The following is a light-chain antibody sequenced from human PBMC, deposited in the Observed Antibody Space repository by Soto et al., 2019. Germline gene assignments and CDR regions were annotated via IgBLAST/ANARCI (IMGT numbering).Light chain of an antibody. CDR1: ESISRH. V-gene: IGKV1-39*01. J-gene: IGKJ5*01. CDR3: QQSYSTLSIS. Sequence: DIQMTQSPSSLSASVGDRVTITCRASESISRHLNWYQQKPGKAPNLLIYAASTLQNGVPSRFSGSGSGTDFXLXXSSXXPXXXATYYCQQSYSTLSISFGQGTRLEIK. CDR2: AAS.